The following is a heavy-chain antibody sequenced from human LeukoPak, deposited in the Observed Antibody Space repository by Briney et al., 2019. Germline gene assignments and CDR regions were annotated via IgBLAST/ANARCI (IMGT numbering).Heavy chain of an antibody. Sequence: GGSLRLSCTASGFTFGDYAMSWVRQAPGKGLEWVCFIRSKAYGGTTEYAASVKGRFTISRDDSKFIASLHMNSLRTEDTAVYCCTRLYSESSSWALDNWGQGTLVTVSS. V-gene: IGHV3-49*04. J-gene: IGHJ4*02. CDR2: IRSKAYGGTT. CDR3: TRLYSESSSWALDN. D-gene: IGHD6-13*01. CDR1: GFTFGDYA.